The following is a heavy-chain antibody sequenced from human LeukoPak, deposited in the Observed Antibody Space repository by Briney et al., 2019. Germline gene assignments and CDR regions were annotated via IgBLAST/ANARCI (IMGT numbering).Heavy chain of an antibody. D-gene: IGHD1-14*01. CDR2: IYPSGTT. Sequence: SETLSLTCAVSGYSVSSAYYWASIRQPPGAGLEWIGSIYPSGTTYYQSSLRSRLIISIDASKNQFSLRLSSVTAADTAMYYCARRPESPITGFDFWGQGALVAVSS. CDR3: ARRPESPITGFDF. CDR1: GYSVSSAYY. V-gene: IGHV4-38-2*01. J-gene: IGHJ4*02.